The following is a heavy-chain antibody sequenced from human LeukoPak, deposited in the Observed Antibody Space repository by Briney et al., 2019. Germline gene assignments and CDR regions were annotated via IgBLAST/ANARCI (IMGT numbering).Heavy chain of an antibody. CDR3: ASAGYCSSTSCPPKGNWLFDP. D-gene: IGHD2-2*01. J-gene: IGHJ5*02. CDR1: GFTFSDYY. CDR2: ISSSGSTI. Sequence: GGSLRLSRAASGFTFSDYYMSWIRQAPGKGLEWVSYISSSGSTIYYADSVKGRFTISRDNAKNSLYLQMNSLRAEDTAVYYCASAGYCSSTSCPPKGNWLFDPWGQGTLVTVSS. V-gene: IGHV3-11*01.